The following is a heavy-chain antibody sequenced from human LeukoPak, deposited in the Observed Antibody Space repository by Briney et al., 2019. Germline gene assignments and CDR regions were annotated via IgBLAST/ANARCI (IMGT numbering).Heavy chain of an antibody. CDR3: AAVRISPQDFYDETPSRNPFDY. D-gene: IGHD2/OR15-2a*01. J-gene: IGHJ4*02. V-gene: IGHV1-24*01. Sequence: ASVRVSCKVSGHTLNHWSIHWLRQAPGKGLEWMGGSHPEDGAPNFAQNFQGRISMTEDTSIDTAYLALTSLTSDDTAVYFCAAVRISPQDFYDETPSRNPFDYWGQGTLLTVSS. CDR1: GHTLNHWS. CDR2: SHPEDGAP.